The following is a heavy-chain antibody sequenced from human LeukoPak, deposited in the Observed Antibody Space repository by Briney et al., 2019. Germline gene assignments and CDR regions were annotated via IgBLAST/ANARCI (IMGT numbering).Heavy chain of an antibody. V-gene: IGHV3-23*01. CDR2: ISRSGGST. Sequence: GGSLRLSCAASGFTFSSYSMNWVRQAPGKGLEWVSAISRSGGSTYYADSVKGRFTISRDNSKNTLYLQMNSLRAEDTAVYYCAKDLIEYYYDSSGGYYFDYWGQGTLVTVSS. CDR3: AKDLIEYYYDSSGGYYFDY. D-gene: IGHD3-22*01. CDR1: GFTFSSYS. J-gene: IGHJ4*02.